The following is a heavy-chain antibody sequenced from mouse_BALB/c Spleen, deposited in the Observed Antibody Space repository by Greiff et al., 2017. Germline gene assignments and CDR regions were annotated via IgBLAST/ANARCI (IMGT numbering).Heavy chain of an antibody. J-gene: IGHJ2*01. CDR1: GFTFSSYA. CDR2: ISSGGST. Sequence: EVKVVESGGGLVKPGGSLKLSCAASGFTFSSYAMSWVRQTPEKRLEWVASISSGGSTYYPDSVKGRFTISRDNARNILYLQMSSLRSEDTAMYYCAREITTVVAPSGYFDYWGQGTTLTVSS. V-gene: IGHV5-6-5*01. D-gene: IGHD1-1*01. CDR3: AREITTVVAPSGYFDY.